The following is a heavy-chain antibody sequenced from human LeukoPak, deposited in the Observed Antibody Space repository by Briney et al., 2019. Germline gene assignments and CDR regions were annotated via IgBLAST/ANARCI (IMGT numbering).Heavy chain of an antibody. CDR1: GFTFSDYE. Sequence: GGSLRLSCAVSGFTFSDYEMNWVRQAPGKGLEWVSYISTSGTTIYYADSVKGRFTISRDSAKNSLYLQMNSLRAEDTAVYYCAREGRGFADGFDYWGQGTLVTVSS. CDR3: AREGRGFADGFDY. D-gene: IGHD5-12*01. CDR2: ISTSGTTI. V-gene: IGHV3-48*03. J-gene: IGHJ4*02.